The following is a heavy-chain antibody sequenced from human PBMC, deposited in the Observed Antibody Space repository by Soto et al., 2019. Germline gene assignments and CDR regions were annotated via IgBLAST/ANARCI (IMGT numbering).Heavy chain of an antibody. CDR1: GFTFSSYA. D-gene: IGHD1-20*01. CDR2: ISATGAKT. Sequence: EVQVLESGGGLVQPGGSLRLSCAASGFTFSSYAMNWVRQAPGKGLEWVSGISATGAKTYSADSVKGRFTTSRDNSKETVYLEMNNLRAEDTAVYYCPKTRSAMVYYFDFWGLGALVTVSS. J-gene: IGHJ4*02. CDR3: PKTRSAMVYYFDF. V-gene: IGHV3-23*01.